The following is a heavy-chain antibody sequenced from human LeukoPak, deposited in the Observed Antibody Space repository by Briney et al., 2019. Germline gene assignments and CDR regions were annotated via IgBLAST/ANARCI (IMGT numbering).Heavy chain of an antibody. CDR2: VEQDGDKK. D-gene: IGHD5-12*01. CDR3: AKAPGISGYGNYFHY. J-gene: IGHJ4*02. V-gene: IGHV3-7*03. Sequence: PGGSLRLSCAASGFTFSRYQMTWGRQAPGEGLEWVAKVEQDGDKKYYVDSVEGRFTISRDNAKNSLYLQMNSLRAEDTAVYYCAKAPGISGYGNYFHYWGQGTLVTVSS. CDR1: GFTFSRYQ.